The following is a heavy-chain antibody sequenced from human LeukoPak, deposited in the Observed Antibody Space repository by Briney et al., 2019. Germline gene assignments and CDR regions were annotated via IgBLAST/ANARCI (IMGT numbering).Heavy chain of an antibody. Sequence: PSETLSLTCTVSGGSISNYYWSWIRQPPGEGLEWMGYIYYSGSTNYNPSLKSRVTTSVDTSKNQFALKLRSVTAADTAVYYCARGDTSSAFDFWGQGTLVTVSS. CDR3: ARGDTSSAFDF. CDR2: IYYSGST. V-gene: IGHV4-59*01. D-gene: IGHD2-2*02. CDR1: GGSISNYY. J-gene: IGHJ4*02.